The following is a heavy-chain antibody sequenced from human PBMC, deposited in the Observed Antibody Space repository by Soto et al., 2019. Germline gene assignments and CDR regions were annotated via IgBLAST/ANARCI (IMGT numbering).Heavy chain of an antibody. Sequence: QVQLQESGPGLVKPSQTLSLTCTVSGDSVSGGYYWSWVRQRPRKGLEWIGYVSPIGTPYYSPSLNSRVSISIDTSKNQLSLEVRSVTAGDTAVYYCARDRGSYGMDVWGQGTTVTVSS. CDR1: GDSVSGGYY. CDR2: VSPIGTP. V-gene: IGHV4-31*03. CDR3: ARDRGSYGMDV. J-gene: IGHJ6*02.